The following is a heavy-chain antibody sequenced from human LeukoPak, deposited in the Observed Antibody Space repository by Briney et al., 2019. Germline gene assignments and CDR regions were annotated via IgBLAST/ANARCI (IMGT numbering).Heavy chain of an antibody. CDR1: GGTFSSYA. CDR2: IIPIFGTA. D-gene: IGHD3-10*01. CDR3: ASLLGVRGVIRYYFDY. V-gene: IGHV1-69*05. Sequence: ASVKVSCKASGGTFSSYAISWVRQAPGQGLEWMGGIIPIFGTANYAQNFQGRVTITRDTSASTAYMELSSLRSEDTAVYYCASLLGVRGVIRYYFDYWGQGTLVTVSS. J-gene: IGHJ4*02.